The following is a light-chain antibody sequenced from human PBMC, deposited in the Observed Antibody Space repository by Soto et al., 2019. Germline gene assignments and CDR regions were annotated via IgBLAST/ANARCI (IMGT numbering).Light chain of an antibody. J-gene: IGLJ2*01. CDR2: EVS. CDR3: SSYTRSSTYVV. CDR1: SSDVGGVNY. V-gene: IGLV2-14*01. Sequence: QSALTQPASVSGSPGQSITISCTGTSSDVGGVNYVSWYQQHPGKAPKLMIYEVSNRPSGVSNRFSCSKSGNTASLTISGLQAEDEAHYYCSSYTRSSTYVVFGGGTKLTVL.